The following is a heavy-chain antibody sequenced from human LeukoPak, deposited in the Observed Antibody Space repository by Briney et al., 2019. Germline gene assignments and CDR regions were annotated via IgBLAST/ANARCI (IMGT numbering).Heavy chain of an antibody. CDR3: ARDYARGVIDDAFDI. D-gene: IGHD3-16*02. J-gene: IGHJ3*02. CDR2: ISGGAGST. Sequence: PGGSLRLSGAASAITFSTNAMGWIRQAPGKGLECASVISGGAGSTYYADSVKGRFTISRDNSKNTLYLQMNSLRAEDTAVYYCARDYARGVIDDAFDIWGQGTMVTVSS. CDR1: AITFSTNA. V-gene: IGHV3-23*01.